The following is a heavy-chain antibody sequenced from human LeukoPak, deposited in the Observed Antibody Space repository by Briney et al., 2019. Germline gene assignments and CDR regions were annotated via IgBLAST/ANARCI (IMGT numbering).Heavy chain of an antibody. CDR1: GFTFSSAW. CDR3: TTDGDYGDGLRGDY. J-gene: IGHJ4*02. D-gene: IGHD4-17*01. Sequence: GGSLRLSSAASGFTFSSAWMSWVRQGPGKGLEWVGRMKSKTEAGTTDYAAPVKGRFTISRDDSRNTLYLQMNSLKTEDTAVYYCTTDGDYGDGLRGDYWGPGTLVTVSS. CDR2: MKSKTEAGTT. V-gene: IGHV3-15*01.